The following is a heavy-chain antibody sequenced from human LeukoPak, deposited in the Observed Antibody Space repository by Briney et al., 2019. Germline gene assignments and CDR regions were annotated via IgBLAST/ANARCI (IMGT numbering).Heavy chain of an antibody. CDR3: ARGSINYYDSSGYYFSLGY. CDR2: INPNSGGT. V-gene: IGHV1-2*02. CDR1: GYTFTGYY. D-gene: IGHD3-22*01. Sequence: GASVKVSCKASGYTFTGYYMHWVRQAPGQGLEWMGGINPNSGGTNYAQKFQGRVTMTRDTSISTAYMELSRLRSDDTAVYYCARGSINYYDSSGYYFSLGYWGQGTLVTVSS. J-gene: IGHJ4*02.